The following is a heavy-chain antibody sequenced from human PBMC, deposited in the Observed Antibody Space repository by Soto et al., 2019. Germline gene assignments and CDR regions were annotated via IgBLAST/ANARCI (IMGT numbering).Heavy chain of an antibody. CDR1: GFTFSSYA. CDR3: TTDIIAEAGTGDAFDI. V-gene: IGHV3-23*01. D-gene: IGHD6-19*01. CDR2: ISGSGGST. Sequence: PGGSLRLSCAASGFTFSSYAMSWVRQAPGKGLEWVSAISGSGGSTYYADSVKGRFTISRDNSKNTLYLQMNSLETEDTAVYHYTTDIIAEAGTGDAFDIWGQGTMVTVSS. J-gene: IGHJ3*02.